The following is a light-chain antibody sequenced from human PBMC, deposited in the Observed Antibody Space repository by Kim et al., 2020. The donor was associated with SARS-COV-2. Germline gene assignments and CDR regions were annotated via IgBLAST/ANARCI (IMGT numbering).Light chain of an antibody. Sequence: SPGQTARITCSGDALPKHYAYWYQQKPGQAPVLVIYKDSERPSGIPERFSGSSSGTTVTLTISGVQAEDEADYYCQSADSSGTVVFGGGTQLTVL. J-gene: IGLJ2*01. CDR2: KDS. V-gene: IGLV3-25*03. CDR1: ALPKHY. CDR3: QSADSSGTVV.